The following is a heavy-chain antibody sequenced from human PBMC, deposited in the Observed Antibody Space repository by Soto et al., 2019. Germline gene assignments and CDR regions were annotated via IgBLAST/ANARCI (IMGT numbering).Heavy chain of an antibody. CDR2: ISWNTYVR. J-gene: IGHJ6*03. V-gene: IGHV3-9*01. D-gene: IGHD3-16*01. Sequence: EEQLVESGGGLVQPGRSLRLSCAASGFTFADCAMHWVRQAPGKGLEWVAGISWNTYVRGYADSVKGRFTISRDNAKNSLYLEMNDLKSEDTALYYCAKGPRWGVTTYYYMGVWGKGTTVTVSS. CDR1: GFTFADCA. CDR3: AKGPRWGVTTYYYMGV.